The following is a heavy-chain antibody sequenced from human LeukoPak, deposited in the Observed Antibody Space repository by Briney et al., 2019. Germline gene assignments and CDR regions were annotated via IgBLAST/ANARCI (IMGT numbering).Heavy chain of an antibody. Sequence: GASVKVSCKASGYTFTGYYMHRVRQAPGQGLEWMGWINPNSGGTNYAQKFQGRVTMTRDTSISTAYMELSRLRSDDTAVYYCARRRLIVPSNWFDPWGQGTLVTVSS. D-gene: IGHD3-22*01. CDR2: INPNSGGT. V-gene: IGHV1-2*02. CDR1: GYTFTGYY. CDR3: ARRRLIVPSNWFDP. J-gene: IGHJ5*02.